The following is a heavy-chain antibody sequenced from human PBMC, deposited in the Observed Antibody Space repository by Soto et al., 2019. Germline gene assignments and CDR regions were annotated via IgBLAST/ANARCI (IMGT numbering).Heavy chain of an antibody. J-gene: IGHJ4*02. V-gene: IGHV4-59*01. Sequence: SETLSLTCTVSGGSITTYYWSWIRQPPGKGLGWIGYIYDSGSTKYNPSLKSRVTMSVDTSKNQFSLNLSSVTAADTAAYYCARDRNYGGADYWGQGTLVTVSS. CDR2: IYDSGST. CDR1: GGSITTYY. D-gene: IGHD3-10*01. CDR3: ARDRNYGGADY.